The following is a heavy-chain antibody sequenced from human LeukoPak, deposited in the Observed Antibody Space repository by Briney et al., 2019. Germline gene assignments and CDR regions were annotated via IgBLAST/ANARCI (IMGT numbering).Heavy chain of an antibody. Sequence: GGSLRLSCAASGFTFSSYAMSWVRQAPGKGLEWVSAISGSGGSTYYADSVKGRFTISRDNSKNTLYLQMNSLRAEDTAVYYCARDGLMDTALVINWFDPWGQGTLVTVSS. CDR2: ISGSGGST. J-gene: IGHJ5*02. D-gene: IGHD5-18*01. V-gene: IGHV3-23*01. CDR1: GFTFSSYA. CDR3: ARDGLMDTALVINWFDP.